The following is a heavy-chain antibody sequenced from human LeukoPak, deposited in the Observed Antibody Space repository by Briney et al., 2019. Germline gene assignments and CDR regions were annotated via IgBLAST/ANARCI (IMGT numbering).Heavy chain of an antibody. D-gene: IGHD6-19*01. CDR1: GYTFTGYY. V-gene: IGHV1-2*04. CDR2: INPNSGGT. Sequence: ASVKVSCKASGYTFTGYYMHWVRQAPGQWLEWMGWINPNSGGTNYAQKFQGWVTMTRDTSISTAYMELSRLRSDDTAVYYCARGGTPYSSGWYYFDYWGQGTLVTVSS. J-gene: IGHJ4*02. CDR3: ARGGTPYSSGWYYFDY.